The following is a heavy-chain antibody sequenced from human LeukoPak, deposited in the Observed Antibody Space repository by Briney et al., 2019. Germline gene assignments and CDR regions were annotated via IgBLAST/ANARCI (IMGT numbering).Heavy chain of an antibody. CDR2: INNDGSGT. Sequence: PGGSLRLSCAASGFTFSSYWMQWVRQVPGKGLVWVSRINNDGSGTTYADSVKGRFTISRDNSKNTLYLQMNSLRAEDTAVYYCARDLIAVAGTLDYWGQGTLVTVSS. D-gene: IGHD6-19*01. CDR1: GFTFSSYW. CDR3: ARDLIAVAGTLDY. J-gene: IGHJ4*02. V-gene: IGHV3-74*01.